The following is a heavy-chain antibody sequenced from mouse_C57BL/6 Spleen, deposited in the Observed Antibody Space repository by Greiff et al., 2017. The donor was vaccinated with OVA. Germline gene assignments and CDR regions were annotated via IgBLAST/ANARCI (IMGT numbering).Heavy chain of an antibody. CDR3: SRSVNYYARDY. CDR1: GYSITSGYD. Sequence: ESGPGMVKPSQSLSLTCTVTGYSITSGYDWHWIRHFPGNKLEWMGYISYSGSTNYNPSLKSRISITHDTSKNHFFLKLNSVTTEDTATNYSSRSVNYYARDYWGQGTSVTVSS. V-gene: IGHV3-1*01. CDR2: ISYSGST. J-gene: IGHJ4*01.